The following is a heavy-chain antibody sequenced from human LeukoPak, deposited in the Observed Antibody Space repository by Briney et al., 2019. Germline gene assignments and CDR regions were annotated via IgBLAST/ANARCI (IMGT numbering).Heavy chain of an antibody. Sequence: PSETLSLTYTVSGGSISSGGYYWSWIRQPPGKGLEWIGYIYHSGSTYYNPSLKSRVTISVDTSKNQFSLKLSSVTAADTAVYYCARSGLMTTVTDFDYWGQGTLVTVSS. CDR2: IYHSGST. CDR1: GGSISSGGYY. V-gene: IGHV4-30-2*01. J-gene: IGHJ4*02. D-gene: IGHD4-17*01. CDR3: ARSGLMTTVTDFDY.